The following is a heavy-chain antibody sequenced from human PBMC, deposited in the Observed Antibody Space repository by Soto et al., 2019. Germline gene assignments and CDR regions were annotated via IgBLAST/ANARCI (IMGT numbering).Heavy chain of an antibody. Sequence: SVKVSCKASGGTFSSYAISWVRQAPGQGLEWMGGIIPIFGTANYAQKFQGRVTITADESTSTAYMELSSLRSEDTAVYYCARATHYYGSGSYYAAADVWGQGTTVTVSS. CDR1: GGTFSSYA. V-gene: IGHV1-69*13. J-gene: IGHJ6*02. D-gene: IGHD3-10*01. CDR3: ARATHYYGSGSYYAAADV. CDR2: IIPIFGTA.